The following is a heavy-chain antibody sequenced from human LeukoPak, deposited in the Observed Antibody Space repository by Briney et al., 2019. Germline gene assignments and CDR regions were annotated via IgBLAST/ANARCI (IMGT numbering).Heavy chain of an antibody. CDR3: ASSLVVPAAHFDY. Sequence: GASVKVSCKASGYTFTSYYMHWVRQAPGQGLEWMGIINPSGGSTSYAQKFQGRVAMTRDTSTSTVYMELSSLRSEDTAVYYCASSLVVPAAHFDYWGQGTLVTVSS. J-gene: IGHJ4*02. CDR1: GYTFTSYY. D-gene: IGHD2-2*01. V-gene: IGHV1-46*01. CDR2: INPSGGST.